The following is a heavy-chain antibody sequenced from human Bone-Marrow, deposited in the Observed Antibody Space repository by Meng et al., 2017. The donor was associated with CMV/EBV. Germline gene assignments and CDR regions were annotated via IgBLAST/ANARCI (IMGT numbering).Heavy chain of an antibody. CDR2: LRHDGSNK. V-gene: IGHV3-30*02. Sequence: GGSLRLSCAASGFIFSSYDMHWVRQAPGKGLEWVAYLRHDGSNKDYADSVKGRITISRDISTNTLYLQMNSLRVEDTAVYYCAKDLDGGDKGWGQGTLVTVSS. CDR1: GFIFSSYD. CDR3: AKDLDGGDKG. D-gene: IGHD2-21*02. J-gene: IGHJ4*02.